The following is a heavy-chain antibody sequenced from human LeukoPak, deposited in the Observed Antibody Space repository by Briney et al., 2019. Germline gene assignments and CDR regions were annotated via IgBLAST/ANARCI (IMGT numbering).Heavy chain of an antibody. CDR3: ATPSFLEGPANAFDI. CDR1: GGTFSSYA. V-gene: IGHV1-69*01. J-gene: IGHJ3*02. D-gene: IGHD3-3*01. Sequence: GSSVKVSCKASGGTFSSYAISWVRQAPGQGLEWMGGIIPIFGTANYAQKFQGRVTITADESTSTAYMELSSLRSEDTAVYYCATPSFLEGPANAFDIWGQGTMVTVSS. CDR2: IIPIFGTA.